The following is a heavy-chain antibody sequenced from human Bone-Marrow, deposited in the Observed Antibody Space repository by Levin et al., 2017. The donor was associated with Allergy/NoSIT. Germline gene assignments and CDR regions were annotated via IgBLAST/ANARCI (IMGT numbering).Heavy chain of an antibody. Sequence: EASVKVSCAASGFDFSRHTMHWVRQAPGQGLEWVASISSSGNHIFSSDLLKGRFTISRDNAQSSLYLQLHSLRDGETAVYYCARDSLGASSSWYFFDWWGQGTLVTVSS. CDR2: ISSSGNHI. V-gene: IGHV3-21*06. J-gene: IGHJ4*02. D-gene: IGHD6-13*01. CDR1: GFDFSRHT. CDR3: ARDSLGASSSWYFFDW.